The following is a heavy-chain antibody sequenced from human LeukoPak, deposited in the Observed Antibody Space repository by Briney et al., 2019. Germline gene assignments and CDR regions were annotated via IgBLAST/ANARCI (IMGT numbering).Heavy chain of an antibody. D-gene: IGHD2-2*01. CDR2: FDPEDGVT. CDR1: GYTLTELS. V-gene: IGHV1-24*01. J-gene: IGHJ5*02. CDR3: ATPRCSSTSCYGNWFDP. Sequence: ASVKVSCKVSGYTLTELSMHWVRQAPGKGLEWMGGFDPEDGVTIYAQKFQGRVTMTEDTSTDTAYMELSSLRSEDTAVYYCATPRCSSTSCYGNWFDPWGQGTLVTVSS.